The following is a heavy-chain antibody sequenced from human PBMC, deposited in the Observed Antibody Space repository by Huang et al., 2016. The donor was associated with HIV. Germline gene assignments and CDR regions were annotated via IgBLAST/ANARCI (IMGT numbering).Heavy chain of an antibody. D-gene: IGHD3-10*01. CDR3: ARHREGPVAYYSGWGSHLNYMDV. Sequence: QLLLQESGPGLVKPSEALALTCAVSGGSIRSSDYHWGWIRQPPGQGLVWIGSIYYKWSTHSRPALKSRVTIAVDTSKNLSFLNRTSMTAADTAVYYCARHREGPVAYYSGWGSHLNYMDVWGRGRTVVVSS. CDR2: IYYKWST. V-gene: IGHV4-39*01. CDR1: GGSIRSSDYH. J-gene: IGHJ6*03.